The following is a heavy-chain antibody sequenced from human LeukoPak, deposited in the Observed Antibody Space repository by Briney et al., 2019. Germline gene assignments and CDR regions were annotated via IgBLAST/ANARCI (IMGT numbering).Heavy chain of an antibody. J-gene: IGHJ4*02. CDR3: ARDKIRYSYGYYFDY. CDR1: GFTFSDTW. CDR2: IRSDGSDT. D-gene: IGHD5-18*01. Sequence: GGSLRLSCAASGFTFSDTWMHWVRQAPGEGLVWVSRIRSDGSDTRYAESVKGRFTISRDNAKNTLYLQMNSLRAEDTAVYYCARDKIRYSYGYYFDYWGQGTLVTVSS. V-gene: IGHV3-74*01.